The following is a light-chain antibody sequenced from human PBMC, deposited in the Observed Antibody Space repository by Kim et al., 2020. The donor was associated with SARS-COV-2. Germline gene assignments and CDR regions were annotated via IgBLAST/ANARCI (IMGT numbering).Light chain of an antibody. CDR3: LQHSTFPFT. CDR1: HDIRND. Sequence: ASVRARVTLTCRASHDIRNDLGLYQQNPGRAPKLLIYGASSLHSGVPSRFSGSGSVTDFPLPITSVQPEDFATYFCLQHSTFPFTFGQGTRLEIK. V-gene: IGKV1-17*01. J-gene: IGKJ5*01. CDR2: GAS.